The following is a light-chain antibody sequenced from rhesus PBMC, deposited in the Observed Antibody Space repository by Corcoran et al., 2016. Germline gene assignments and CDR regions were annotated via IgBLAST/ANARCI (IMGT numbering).Light chain of an antibody. CDR2: YAS. Sequence: DIQMTQSPSSLSASVGDTVTITCRASQDITNSLAWYQQKPGKAPRPLIYYASNLESGVPSRFSGSGAGTDFTLTISSLQPEDFATYYCQPHNSYPRTFGQGTKVEIK. CDR1: QDITNS. V-gene: IGKV1S14*01. CDR3: QPHNSYPRT. J-gene: IGKJ1*01.